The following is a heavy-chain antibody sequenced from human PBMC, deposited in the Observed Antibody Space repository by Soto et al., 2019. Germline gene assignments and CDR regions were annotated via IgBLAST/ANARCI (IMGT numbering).Heavy chain of an antibody. D-gene: IGHD2-15*01. Sequence: PSETLSLTCTVSGGSISSSSYYWGWIRQPPGKGLEWIGSIYYSGSTYYNPSLKSRVTISVDTSKNQFSLKLSSVTAADTAVYYCARHSIVVVVAARLAWFDPWGQGTLVTVSS. J-gene: IGHJ5*02. CDR3: ARHSIVVVVAARLAWFDP. V-gene: IGHV4-39*01. CDR1: GGSISSSSYY. CDR2: IYYSGST.